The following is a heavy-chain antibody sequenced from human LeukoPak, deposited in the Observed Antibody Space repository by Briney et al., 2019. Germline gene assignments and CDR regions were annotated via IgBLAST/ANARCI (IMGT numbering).Heavy chain of an antibody. J-gene: IGHJ4*02. D-gene: IGHD2-2*01. CDR3: ARDALAAGYRLEWYYFDY. CDR2: ISSSSSYI. V-gene: IGHV3-21*01. Sequence: PGRSLRLSCAASGFTFSTYTMNWVRQAPGKGVEWVSSISSSSSYIYYADSVKGRFPISRDNAKNSLYLQKYSLRAEDTAVYYCARDALAAGYRLEWYYFDYWGQGTLVTVSS. CDR1: GFTFSTYT.